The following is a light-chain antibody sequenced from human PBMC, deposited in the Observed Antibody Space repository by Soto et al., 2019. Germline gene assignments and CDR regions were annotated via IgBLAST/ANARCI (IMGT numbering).Light chain of an antibody. V-gene: IGKV3-11*01. CDR3: QQRSEWPRT. CDR1: QSISSS. CDR2: DAS. Sequence: DIVLTQSPATLYLSPGERATLSCRASQSISSSLAWYQQKPGQTPRLLIYDASSRATGFPARFSGSGSGTNFTLTIGSLEPEDFAVYYCQQRSEWPRTFGKGTKVDI. J-gene: IGKJ1*01.